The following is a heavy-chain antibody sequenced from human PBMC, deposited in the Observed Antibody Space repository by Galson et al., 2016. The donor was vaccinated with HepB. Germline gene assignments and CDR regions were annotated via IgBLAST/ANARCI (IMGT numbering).Heavy chain of an antibody. CDR2: VSGSGEHT. V-gene: IGHV3-23*01. CDR3: ASADYYDNRGYFDS. CDR1: AYAFSYCA. D-gene: IGHD3-22*01. Sequence: SLRLSCAASAYAFSYCAMTWVRQAPGKGLEWVSTVSGSGEHTFYADSVRGRFTISRDNSKGTVLLQMHSLRADDTAVYYCASADYYDNRGYFDSWGQGTRVTVSS. J-gene: IGHJ4*02.